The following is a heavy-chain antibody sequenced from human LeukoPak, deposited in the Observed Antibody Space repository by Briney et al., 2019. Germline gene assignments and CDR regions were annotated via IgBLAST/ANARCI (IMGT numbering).Heavy chain of an antibody. Sequence: RSLRLSCAASGFIFSSYTMHWVRQAPGKGLEWVAVISYDGNNKYYADSVQGRFTISRDNSKSTLSLQMNSLRADDTGVYYCARDDRWGQGTLVTVSS. J-gene: IGHJ4*02. CDR2: ISYDGNNK. V-gene: IGHV3-30*04. CDR3: ARDDR. CDR1: GFIFSSYT.